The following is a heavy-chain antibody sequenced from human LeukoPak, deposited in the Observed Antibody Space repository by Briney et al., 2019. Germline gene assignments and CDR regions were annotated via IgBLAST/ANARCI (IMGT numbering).Heavy chain of an antibody. CDR3: ARDRINMMVLVHDSGLDL. J-gene: IGHJ5*02. CDR2: LSYDGSDR. Sequence: PGRSLRLSCAASGFTLTDYGIHWVRQAPGKGLEWVAVLSYDGSDRYCADSVNGRFPISIDISSNTVYLQMNSLRVEETAVYFCARDRINMMVLVHDSGLDLWGQGTLVTVSS. V-gene: IGHV3-30*01. D-gene: IGHD3-22*01. CDR1: GFTLTDYG.